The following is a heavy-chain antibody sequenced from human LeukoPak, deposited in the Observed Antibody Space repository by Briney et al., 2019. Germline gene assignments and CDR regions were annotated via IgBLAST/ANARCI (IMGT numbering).Heavy chain of an antibody. V-gene: IGHV4-31*03. D-gene: IGHD3-10*01. CDR2: IYYSGST. CDR3: SRHAKTYYGSGSYSTNFDY. CDR1: SGSISSSGYY. Sequence: PSETLSLTCTVSSGSISSSGYYCSWIRQHPGKGLEWIGCIYYSGSTYYNPSLKSRVTISVDTSKNQFSLSLSSVTAADTAVYYCSRHAKTYYGSGSYSTNFDYWGQGTLVTVSS. J-gene: IGHJ4*02.